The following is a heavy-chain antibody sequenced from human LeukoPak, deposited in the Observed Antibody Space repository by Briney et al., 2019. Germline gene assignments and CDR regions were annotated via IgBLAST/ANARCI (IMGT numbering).Heavy chain of an antibody. J-gene: IGHJ6*03. Sequence: SETLSLTCTVSGGSISSYYWSWIRQPAGKGLEWIRRIYTSGSTNYNPSLKSRVTMSVDTSKNQFSLKLSSVTAADTAVYYCAREHSGYDSYYYYYMDVWGKGTTVTVSS. V-gene: IGHV4-4*07. CDR1: GGSISSYY. CDR2: IYTSGST. D-gene: IGHD5-12*01. CDR3: AREHSGYDSYYYYYMDV.